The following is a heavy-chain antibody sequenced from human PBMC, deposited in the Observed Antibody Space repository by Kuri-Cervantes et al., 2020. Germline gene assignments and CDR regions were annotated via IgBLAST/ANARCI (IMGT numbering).Heavy chain of an antibody. CDR1: GFTFSSYG. CDR3: ARSYDWGYYFDY. CDR2: IWYDGSNK. Sequence: GSLRLSCAASGFTFSSYGMHWVRQAPGKGLEWVAVIWYDGSNKYYADSVKGRFTISRDNSKNTLYLQMNSLRAEDTAVYYCARSYDWGYYFDYWGQGTLVTVSS. J-gene: IGHJ4*02. D-gene: IGHD3-16*01. V-gene: IGHV3-33*01.